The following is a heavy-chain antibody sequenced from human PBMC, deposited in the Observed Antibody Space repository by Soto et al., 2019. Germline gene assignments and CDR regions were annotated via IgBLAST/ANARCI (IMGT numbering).Heavy chain of an antibody. V-gene: IGHV4-59*01. CDR3: AKGCRNSSWDPLDY. CDR2: IYYSGST. D-gene: IGHD6-13*01. Sequence: QVQLQESGPGLVKPSETLSLTCTVSGGSISSYYWSWIRQPPGKGLEWIGYIYYSGSTNYNPSLKTRVTISVDTSKNQFSLKLSSVTAADTAVYYCAKGCRNSSWDPLDYWGQGTLVTVSS. CDR1: GGSISSYY. J-gene: IGHJ4*02.